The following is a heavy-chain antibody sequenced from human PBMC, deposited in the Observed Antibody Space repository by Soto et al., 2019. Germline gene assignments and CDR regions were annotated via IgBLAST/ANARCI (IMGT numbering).Heavy chain of an antibody. CDR3: AKCDSIIVVVITFDY. D-gene: IGHD3-22*01. V-gene: IGHV3-23*01. Sequence: GGSLRLSCAASGFTFSSYAMSWVRQAPGKGLEWVSAISGSGGSTYYSDSVKGRFTISRDNSKNTLYLQMNSLRAEYTAVYYCAKCDSIIVVVITFDYWGQGTLVTVSS. CDR2: ISGSGGST. J-gene: IGHJ4*02. CDR1: GFTFSSYA.